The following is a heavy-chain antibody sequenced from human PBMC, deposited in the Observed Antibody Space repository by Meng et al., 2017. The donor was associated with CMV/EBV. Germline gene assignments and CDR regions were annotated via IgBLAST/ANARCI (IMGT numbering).Heavy chain of an antibody. CDR2: IGSSSSTI. Sequence: GGSLRLSCAASGFTFSSYSMNWVRQAPGKGLEWVSYIGSSSSTIYYADSVKGRFTISRDNAKNSLYLQMNSLRAEDTAVYYCAREGGVTTGGYGMDVWGQGTTVTVSS. CDR3: AREGGVTTGGYGMDV. J-gene: IGHJ6*02. V-gene: IGHV3-48*04. D-gene: IGHD4-11*01. CDR1: GFTFSSYS.